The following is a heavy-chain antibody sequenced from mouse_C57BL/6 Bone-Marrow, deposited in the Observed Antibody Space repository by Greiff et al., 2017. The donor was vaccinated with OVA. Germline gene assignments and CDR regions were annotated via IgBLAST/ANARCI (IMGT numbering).Heavy chain of an antibody. J-gene: IGHJ2*01. CDR2: IYPRSGNT. Sequence: VKLQESGAELARPGASVKLSCKASGYTFTSYGISWVKQRTGQGLEWIGEIYPRSGNTYYNEKFKGKATLTADKSSSTAYMELRSLTSEDSAVYFCARGGPNLYYYGSAWGYFDYWGQGTTLTVSS. V-gene: IGHV1-81*01. CDR1: GYTFTSYG. D-gene: IGHD1-1*01. CDR3: ARGGPNLYYYGSAWGYFDY.